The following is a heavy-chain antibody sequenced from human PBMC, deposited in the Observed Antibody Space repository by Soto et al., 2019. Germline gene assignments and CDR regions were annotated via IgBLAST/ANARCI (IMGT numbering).Heavy chain of an antibody. CDR1: GFTFSSYA. D-gene: IGHD3-3*01. Sequence: EVQLLESGGGLVQPGGSLRLSCAASGFTFSSYAMSWVRQAPGKGPEWVSGISDSGGSTYYADSVKGRFTISRDNSKNTLYLQMNSLRAEDTAVYYCAKTRSGAHFDYWGQGTLVTVSS. V-gene: IGHV3-23*01. CDR2: ISDSGGST. CDR3: AKTRSGAHFDY. J-gene: IGHJ4*02.